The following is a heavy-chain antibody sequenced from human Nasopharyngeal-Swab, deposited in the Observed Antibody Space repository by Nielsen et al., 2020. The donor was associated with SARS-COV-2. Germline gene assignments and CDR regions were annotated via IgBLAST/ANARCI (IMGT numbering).Heavy chain of an antibody. CDR3: ARWWGKLDHGAHSACFDP. Sequence: SVKVSCKASGGTFSSYAISWVRQAPGHGLEWMGGIIPIVGTANYEQKFQGRVTITADKSTITAYMELSSLRSEDTAVYYCARWWGKLDHGAHSACFDPWGQGTLVTVSS. CDR2: IIPIVGTA. CDR1: GGTFSSYA. J-gene: IGHJ5*02. D-gene: IGHD4-23*01. V-gene: IGHV1-69*06.